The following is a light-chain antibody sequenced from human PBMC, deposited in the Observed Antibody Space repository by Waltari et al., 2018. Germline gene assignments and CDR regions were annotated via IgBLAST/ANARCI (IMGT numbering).Light chain of an antibody. CDR3: GAGDSSLSIVL. Sequence: QSVLTQRPSASAAAVQKVTIPCPGSSPTIGKNHVARDQQPPGTAPKPPIYDNNKRPPGIPARFSGSKSGTSATLGITGLQTGDEADYYCGAGDSSLSIVLFGGGTKLTVL. J-gene: IGLJ2*01. CDR1: SPTIGKNH. CDR2: DNN. V-gene: IGLV1-51*01.